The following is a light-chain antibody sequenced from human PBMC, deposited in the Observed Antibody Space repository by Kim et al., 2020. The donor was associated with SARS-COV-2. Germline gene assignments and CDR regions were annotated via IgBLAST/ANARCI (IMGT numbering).Light chain of an antibody. CDR3: QSYDSSLSVVV. Sequence: QGVTISCTGSSSNIGAGYDVHWYQQLPGTAPKLLIYGNSNRPSGVPDRFSGSKSGTSASLAITGLQAEDEADYYCQSYDSSLSVVVFGGGTQLTVL. J-gene: IGLJ2*01. CDR2: GNS. CDR1: SSNIGAGYD. V-gene: IGLV1-40*01.